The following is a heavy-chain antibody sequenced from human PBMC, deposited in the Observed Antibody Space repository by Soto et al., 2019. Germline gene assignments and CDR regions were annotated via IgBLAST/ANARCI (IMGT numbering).Heavy chain of an antibody. CDR1: GGTFSRNA. CDR2: IIPLFGTT. CDR3: ARDGAVTVTTSYFDY. V-gene: IGHV1-69*12. D-gene: IGHD4-17*01. Sequence: QVQLVQSGAEVKKPGSSVKVSCKASGGTFSRNAINWVRQAPGQGLEWMGGIIPLFGTTNYAQNFQGRVTITADESTNTAYMELSSQRSEDTAVYYCARDGAVTVTTSYFDYWGQGTLVSVSS. J-gene: IGHJ4*02.